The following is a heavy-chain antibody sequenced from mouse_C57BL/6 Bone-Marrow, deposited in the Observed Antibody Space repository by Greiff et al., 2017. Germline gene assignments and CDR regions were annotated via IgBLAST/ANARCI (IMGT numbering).Heavy chain of an antibody. V-gene: IGHV1-58*01. CDR3: AIITTVVSGYFDV. CDR2: IYIGNGYT. Sequence: DVKLQESGAELVRPGSSVKMSCKTSGYTFTSYGINWVKQRPGQGLEWIGYIYIGNGYTEYNEKFKGKATLTSDTSSSTAYMQLSSLTSEDSAIYFCAIITTVVSGYFDVWGTGTTVTVSS. J-gene: IGHJ1*03. CDR1: GYTFTSYG. D-gene: IGHD1-1*01.